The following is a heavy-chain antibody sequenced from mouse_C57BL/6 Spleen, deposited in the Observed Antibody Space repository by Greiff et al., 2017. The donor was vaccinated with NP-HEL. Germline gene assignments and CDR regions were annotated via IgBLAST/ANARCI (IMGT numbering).Heavy chain of an antibody. CDR3: AREGDGGGYFDY. V-gene: IGHV3-6*01. Sequence: EVQLVESGPGLVKPSQSLSLTCSVTGYSITSGYYWNWIRQFPGNKLEWMGYISYDGSNNYNPSLKNRISITRDTSKNQFFLKLNSVTTEDTATYYCAREGDGGGYFDYWGQGTTLTVSS. J-gene: IGHJ2*01. CDR2: ISYDGSN. D-gene: IGHD1-1*02. CDR1: GYSITSGYY.